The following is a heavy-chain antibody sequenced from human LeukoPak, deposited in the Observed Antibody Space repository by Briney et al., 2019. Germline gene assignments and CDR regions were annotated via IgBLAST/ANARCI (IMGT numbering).Heavy chain of an antibody. CDR1: GYTFTGYY. V-gene: IGHV1-2*02. CDR2: INPNSGGT. Sequence: ASVKVSCKASGYTFTGYYMHWVRQAPGQGLEWMGWINPNSGGTNYAQKFQGRVTMTRDTSISTAYMELSRLRSDDTAVYYCARDAYYDSRSTELDYWGQGTLVTVSS. J-gene: IGHJ4*02. D-gene: IGHD3-22*01. CDR3: ARDAYYDSRSTELDY.